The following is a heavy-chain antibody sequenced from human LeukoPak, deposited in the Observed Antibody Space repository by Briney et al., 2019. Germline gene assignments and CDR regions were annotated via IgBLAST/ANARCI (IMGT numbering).Heavy chain of an antibody. V-gene: IGHV3-13*01. J-gene: IGHJ4*02. Sequence: GGSPRLSCAASGFTFSSYDMHWVRQATGKGLEWVSAIGTAGDTYYPGSVKGRFTISRENAKNSLYLQMNSLRAGDTAVYYCARECRRSNSSSCQGGFDYWGQGTLVTVSS. D-gene: IGHD6-13*01. CDR3: ARECRRSNSSSCQGGFDY. CDR2: IGTAGDT. CDR1: GFTFSSYD.